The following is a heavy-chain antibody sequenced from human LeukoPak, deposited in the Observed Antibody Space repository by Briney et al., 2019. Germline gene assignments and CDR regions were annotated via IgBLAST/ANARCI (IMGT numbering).Heavy chain of an antibody. V-gene: IGHV4-4*09. D-gene: IGHD2/OR15-2a*01. CDR3: ARRHFSRGFLYGFFDI. J-gene: IGHJ2*01. Sequence: SETLSLTCIVSGGSFTSYYYSWLRQPPGQGLEWIGYIHTNGPTNYNPSVKSRVTISVDTSKNQFSLRLCSVTAADTAVYYCARRHFSRGFLYGFFDIWGRGTLVTVSS. CDR2: IHTNGPT. CDR1: GGSFTSYY.